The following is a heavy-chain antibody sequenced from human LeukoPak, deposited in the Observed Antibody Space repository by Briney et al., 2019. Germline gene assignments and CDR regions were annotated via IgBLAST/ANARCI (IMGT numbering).Heavy chain of an antibody. CDR3: ARDGRVPYYYYHMDV. CDR1: GGSFSGYY. V-gene: IGHV4-38-2*02. D-gene: IGHD1-1*01. CDR2: IYHSGST. J-gene: IGHJ6*03. Sequence: KPSETLSLTYAVQGGSFSGYYWGWIRQPLGKGLEWIGSIYHSGSTYYNPSLKSRVTISVDTSKNQFSLKLSSVTAADTAVYYCARDGRVPYYYYHMDVWGKGTTVTVSS.